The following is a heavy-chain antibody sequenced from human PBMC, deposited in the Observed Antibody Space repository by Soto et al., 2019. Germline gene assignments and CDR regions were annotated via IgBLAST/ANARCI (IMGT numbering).Heavy chain of an antibody. CDR1: GASISSGGYY. Sequence: SETLSLTCTVSGASISSGGYYWSWVRQHPGKGLEWIGYIHYSGSTYYNPSLKSRVEISLDGSQNQFSLNLRSVTAADTAVYYCAREGDYRTWFEPWGPGTLVTVSS. D-gene: IGHD4-17*01. CDR2: IHYSGST. V-gene: IGHV4-31*03. CDR3: AREGDYRTWFEP. J-gene: IGHJ5*02.